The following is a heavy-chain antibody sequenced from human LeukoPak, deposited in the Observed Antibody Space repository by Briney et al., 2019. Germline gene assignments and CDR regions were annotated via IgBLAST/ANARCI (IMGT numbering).Heavy chain of an antibody. D-gene: IGHD6-13*01. J-gene: IGHJ6*02. CDR1: GGSISGYY. V-gene: IGHV4-59*01. CDR2: IYYSGST. CDR3: AREPRIAAAGYYYYYGMDV. Sequence: SETLSLTCSVSGGSISGYYWSWIRQPPGKGLEWIGYIYYSGSTNYNPSLKSRVTISVDTSKNQFSLKLSSVTAADTAVYYCAREPRIAAAGYYYYYGMDVWGQGTTVTVSS.